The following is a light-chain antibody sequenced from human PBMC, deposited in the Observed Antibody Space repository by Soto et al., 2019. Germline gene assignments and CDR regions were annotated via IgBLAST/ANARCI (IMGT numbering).Light chain of an antibody. Sequence: DIQMTQSPSTLSSSVGDRVTITCRASQSLSSWLAWYQQKPGKAPKLLIYDASSLESGVPSRVSGSGSVTEFTLTISSLQPENFATYYCQQSYKSPPTFGQGTRWIS. CDR2: DAS. CDR1: QSLSSW. CDR3: QQSYKSPPT. V-gene: IGKV1-5*01. J-gene: IGKJ1*01.